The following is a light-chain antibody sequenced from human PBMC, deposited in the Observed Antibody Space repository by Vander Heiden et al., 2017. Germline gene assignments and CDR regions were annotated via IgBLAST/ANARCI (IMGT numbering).Light chain of an antibody. Sequence: AIQLTQSPSSLSASVGDRVTITCRASQGIGSALAWFQQKPGTAPKLLIYDTSRLETGVPSRFSVSGSETDFTLTISSLQPEDFATYYCQQVSRYPSTFGQGTRMEIK. CDR2: DTS. CDR3: QQVSRYPST. J-gene: IGKJ5*01. V-gene: IGKV1-13*02. CDR1: QGIGSA.